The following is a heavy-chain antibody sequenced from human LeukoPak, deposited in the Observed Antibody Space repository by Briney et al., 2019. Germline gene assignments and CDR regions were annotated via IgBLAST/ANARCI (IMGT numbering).Heavy chain of an antibody. CDR2: ISSSSSTI. CDR1: GFTFSSYS. J-gene: IGHJ4*02. Sequence: GGSLRLSCAASGFTFSSYSMNWVRQAPGKGLEWVSFISSSSSTIYYADSVKGRFTISRDNAKNSLYLQMNSLRAEDTAVYYCARDRGGSYSAINYWGQGTLVTVSS. V-gene: IGHV3-48*04. CDR3: ARDRGGSYSAINY. D-gene: IGHD1-26*01.